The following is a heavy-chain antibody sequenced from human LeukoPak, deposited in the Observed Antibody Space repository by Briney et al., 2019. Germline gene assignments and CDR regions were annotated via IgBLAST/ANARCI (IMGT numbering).Heavy chain of an antibody. J-gene: IGHJ3*02. D-gene: IGHD1-1*01. CDR3: AREDDLGAFDI. V-gene: IGHV3-43*02. CDR2: ISGDGVST. CDR1: GLPIADFA. Sequence: GGSLRLSCVASGLPIADFAMHWVRQAPGKGLEWVSLISGDGVSTFYADSVKGRFTISRDNTKNSLYLQMNSLRAEDTAVYYCAREDDLGAFDIWGQGTMVTVSS.